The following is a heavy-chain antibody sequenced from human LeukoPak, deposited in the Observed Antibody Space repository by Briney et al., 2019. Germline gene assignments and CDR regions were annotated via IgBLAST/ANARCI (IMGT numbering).Heavy chain of an antibody. J-gene: IGHJ6*02. CDR3: ARNSNMNYDILTGLYYYYGMDV. CDR2: INHSGST. D-gene: IGHD3-9*01. V-gene: IGHV4-34*01. CDR1: GGSFSVYY. Sequence: SETLSLTCAVYGGSFSVYYWSWIRQPPGKGLEWIGEINHSGSTNYNPSLKSRVTISVDTSKNQFSLKLSSVTAADTAVYYCARNSNMNYDILTGLYYYYGMDVWGQGTTVTVSS.